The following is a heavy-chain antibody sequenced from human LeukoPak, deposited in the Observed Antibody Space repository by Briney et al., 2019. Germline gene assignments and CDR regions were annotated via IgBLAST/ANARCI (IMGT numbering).Heavy chain of an antibody. CDR1: GYTFTSYD. Sequence: ASVKVSCKASGYTFTSYDINWVRQATGQGLEWMGWMNPNSGNTGYAQKFQGRVTMTRNTSISTAYMELSRLRSDDTAVYYCARDRRSITTLDYWGQGTLVTVSS. D-gene: IGHD4-11*01. V-gene: IGHV1-8*01. CDR2: MNPNSGNT. CDR3: ARDRRSITTLDY. J-gene: IGHJ4*02.